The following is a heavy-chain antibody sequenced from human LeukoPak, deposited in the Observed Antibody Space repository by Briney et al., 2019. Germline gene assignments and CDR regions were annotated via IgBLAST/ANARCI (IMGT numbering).Heavy chain of an antibody. V-gene: IGHV3-23*01. CDR1: GFTFNSYA. CDR3: ARGSHYDILTGYSQRHYFDY. D-gene: IGHD3-9*01. J-gene: IGHJ4*02. CDR2: IRGSGGGT. Sequence: PGGSLRLSCAASGFTFNSYAMSWVRQAPGKGLEWVSAIRGSGGGTYYADSVKGRFTISRDNSKNTLYLQMNSLRAEDTAVYYCARGSHYDILTGYSQRHYFDYWGQGTLVTVSS.